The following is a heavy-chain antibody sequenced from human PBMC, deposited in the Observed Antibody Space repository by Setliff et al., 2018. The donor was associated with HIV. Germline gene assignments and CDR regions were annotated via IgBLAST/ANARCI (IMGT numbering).Heavy chain of an antibody. CDR1: GGTFSSFA. Sequence: SVKVSCKASGGTFSSFAFNWVRQAPGQGLEWMGDIIPTFGPVHHAQKFQGRVTITADDSTRTVYMELSSLRSEDTALYYCARDYVLRGTSLGYWGQGTLVTVSS. J-gene: IGHJ4*02. CDR2: IIPTFGPV. CDR3: ARDYVLRGTSLGY. D-gene: IGHD3-16*01. V-gene: IGHV1-69*13.